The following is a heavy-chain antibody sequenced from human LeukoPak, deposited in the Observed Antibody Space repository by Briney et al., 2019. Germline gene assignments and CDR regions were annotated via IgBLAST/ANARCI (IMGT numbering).Heavy chain of an antibody. V-gene: IGHV1-24*01. CDR1: GYTLTELS. CDR3: ATDRYYDILSGRRRPGSFDP. Sequence: ASVKVSCKVSGYTLTELSMHWVRQAPGKGLEWMGGFDPEDGETIYAQKFQGRVTMTEDTSTDTAYMELSSLRSEDTAVYYCATDRYYDILSGRRRPGSFDPWGQGTLVTVSS. CDR2: FDPEDGET. J-gene: IGHJ5*02. D-gene: IGHD3-9*01.